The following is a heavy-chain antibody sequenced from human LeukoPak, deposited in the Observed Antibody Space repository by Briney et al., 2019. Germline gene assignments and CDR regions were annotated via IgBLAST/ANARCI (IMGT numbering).Heavy chain of an antibody. CDR1: EFTVSSNY. CDR3: ARDAPRVGMDV. CDR2: IYSGGST. Sequence: GGSLRLSCAASEFTVSSNYMSWVRQAPGKGLEWVSVIYSGGSTYYADSVKGRFTISRDNSKNTLYLQMNSLRAEDTAVYYCARDAPRVGMDVWGKGTTVTVSS. V-gene: IGHV3-53*01. J-gene: IGHJ6*04.